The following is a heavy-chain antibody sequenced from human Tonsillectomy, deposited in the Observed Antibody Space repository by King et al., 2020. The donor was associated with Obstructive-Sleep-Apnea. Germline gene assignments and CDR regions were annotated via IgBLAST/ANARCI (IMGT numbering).Heavy chain of an antibody. J-gene: IGHJ4*02. CDR2: ISYHGSEK. Sequence: VQLVESGGGVVQPGGSLRLSCAASGFTFSDYAVHWVRQAPGKGLEWVAVISYHGSEKYYADSVQGRFIISRDPSMDTLYLQMNSLRPDDTAVYYCARDRSAIVGTNYFGSWGRGTLVTVSS. D-gene: IGHD1-26*01. CDR3: ARDRSAIVGTNYFGS. CDR1: GFTFSDYA. V-gene: IGHV3-30*04.